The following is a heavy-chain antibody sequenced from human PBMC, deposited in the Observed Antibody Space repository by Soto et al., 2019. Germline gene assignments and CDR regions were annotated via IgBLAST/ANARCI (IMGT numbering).Heavy chain of an antibody. CDR3: ARRDIQGPIDY. CDR2: IYYTGTT. D-gene: IGHD2-15*01. V-gene: IGHV4-28*01. J-gene: IGHJ4*02. CDR1: GYSISSSNW. Sequence: QVQLQESGPGLVKPSDTLSLTCEVSGYSISSSNWWGWIRQPPGKGLEWIGYIYYTGTTYYNPSLKSRVTMSVDTSKIQFSLKLTSVTAVDTAVYYCARRDIQGPIDYWGQGTLVTVSS.